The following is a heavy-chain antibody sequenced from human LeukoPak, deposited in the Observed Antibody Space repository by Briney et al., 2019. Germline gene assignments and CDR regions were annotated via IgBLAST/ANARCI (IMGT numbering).Heavy chain of an antibody. CDR1: GGSISSSSYY. J-gene: IGHJ4*02. CDR2: IYYSGST. D-gene: IGHD3-3*01. CDR3: ATQLRFLEWLYYDY. V-gene: IGHV4-39*01. Sequence: SETLSLTCTVSGGSISSSSYYWGWIRQPPGKGLEWIGSIYYSGSTYYNPSLKSRVTISVDTSKNQFSLKLSSVTAADTAVYYCATQLRFLEWLYYDYWGQGTLVTVSS.